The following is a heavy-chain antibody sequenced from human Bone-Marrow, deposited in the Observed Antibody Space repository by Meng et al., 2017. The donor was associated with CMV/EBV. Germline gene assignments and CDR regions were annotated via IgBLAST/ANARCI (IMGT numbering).Heavy chain of an antibody. CDR2: INPNSGGT. V-gene: IGHV1-2*02. Sequence: ASVKVSCKASGYTFTGYYMHWVRQAPGQGLEWMGWINPNSGGTNYAQKFQGRVTMTRDTSISTAYMELSRLRSDDTAVYYCARVMVVPAANDAFDIWGQGTMVTV. CDR3: ARVMVVPAANDAFDI. D-gene: IGHD2-2*01. J-gene: IGHJ3*02. CDR1: GYTFTGYY.